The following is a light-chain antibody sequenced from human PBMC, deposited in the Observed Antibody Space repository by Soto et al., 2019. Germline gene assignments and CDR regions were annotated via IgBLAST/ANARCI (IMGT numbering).Light chain of an antibody. CDR3: QQYDNWPRT. V-gene: IGKV3D-15*01. CDR1: QSVSNN. CDR2: GAS. J-gene: IGKJ1*01. Sequence: EIVLTQSPGTLSSSPGERATLSCRASQSVSNNYLAWYQQKPGQAPRLLISGASNRATGIPARFSGSGSGTEFTLTISSLQSEDFSVYYCQQYDNWPRTFGQGTKVDIK.